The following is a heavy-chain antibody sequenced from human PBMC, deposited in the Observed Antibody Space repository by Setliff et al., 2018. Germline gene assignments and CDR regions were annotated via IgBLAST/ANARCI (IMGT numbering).Heavy chain of an antibody. V-gene: IGHV3-48*01. CDR2: ISSSSSTI. J-gene: IGHJ4*02. CDR1: GFTFSSYS. Sequence: LRLSCAASGFTFSSYSMNWVRQAPGKGLEWVSYISSSSSTIYYADSVKGRFTISRDNAKNSLYLQMNSLRAEDTAVYYCAKVKTYYYDSSTLDYWGQGTLVTSPQ. D-gene: IGHD3-22*01. CDR3: AKVKTYYYDSSTLDY.